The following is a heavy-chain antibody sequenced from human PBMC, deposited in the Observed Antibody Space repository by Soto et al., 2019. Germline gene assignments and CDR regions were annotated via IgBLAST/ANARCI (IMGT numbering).Heavy chain of an antibody. J-gene: IGHJ4*02. CDR3: AKGSGYCLAGTCYRYFDY. CDR1: GFTFSSYS. V-gene: IGHV3-21*04. CDR2: ISSSSSYI. D-gene: IGHD2-15*01. Sequence: GGSLRLSCAASGFTFSSYSMNWVRQAPGKGLEWVSSISSSSSYIYYADSVKGRFTISRDNSKDTLFLQMNSLRAEDTAVYYCAKGSGYCLAGTCYRYFDYWGQGNLVTVSS.